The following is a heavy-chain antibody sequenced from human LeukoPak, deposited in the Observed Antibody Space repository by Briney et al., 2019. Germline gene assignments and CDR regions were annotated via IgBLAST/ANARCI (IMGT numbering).Heavy chain of an antibody. D-gene: IGHD4-11*01. CDR2: IYYSGST. V-gene: IGHV4-59*01. CDR1: GGSISSYY. Sequence: SETLSLTCTVSGGSISSYYWSWIRQPPGKGLEWIGYIYYSGSTNYNPSLKSRVTISVDTSKNQFSLKLSSVTAADTAVYYCARDREYTDYLHNWFDPWGQGTLVTVSS. CDR3: ARDREYTDYLHNWFDP. J-gene: IGHJ5*02.